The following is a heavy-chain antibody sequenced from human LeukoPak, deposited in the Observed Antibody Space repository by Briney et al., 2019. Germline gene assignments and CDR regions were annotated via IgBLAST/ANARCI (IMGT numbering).Heavy chain of an antibody. V-gene: IGHV1-8*01. J-gene: IGHJ4*02. CDR1: GYTFTSYD. Sequence: ASVKVSCKASGYTFTSYDINWVRQATGQGLEWMGWMNPNSGNTGYAQKFQGRVTMTRNTSISTAYMEMSSLRSADTAVYYCARVGYDYGDSPDYWGQGTLVTVSS. CDR3: ARVGYDYGDSPDY. CDR2: MNPNSGNT. D-gene: IGHD4-17*01.